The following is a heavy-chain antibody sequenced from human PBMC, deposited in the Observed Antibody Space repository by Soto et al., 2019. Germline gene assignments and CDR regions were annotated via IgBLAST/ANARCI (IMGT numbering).Heavy chain of an antibody. CDR2: VSPYNGNA. J-gene: IGHJ4*02. CDR1: GYTFSNYA. V-gene: IGHV1-18*04. CDR3: ARAISIIMAAPAY. Sequence: GASVKVSCKTSGYTFSNYAISWVRQAPGQGLEWMGWVSPYNGNANYTEKFQGRVSMTTDTSTTTAYMELTSLTSDDTAIYYCARAISIIMAAPAYWGQGTLVTSPQ. D-gene: IGHD2-8*01.